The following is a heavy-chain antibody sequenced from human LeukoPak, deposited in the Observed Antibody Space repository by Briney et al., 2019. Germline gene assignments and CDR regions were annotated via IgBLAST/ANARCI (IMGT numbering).Heavy chain of an antibody. CDR3: ARARTGLGYCSGGSCYLPFIN. J-gene: IGHJ1*01. V-gene: IGHV3-21*01. CDR1: GFTFSTYS. Sequence: PGGSLRLSCAASGFTFSTYSMNWVRQAPGKGLEWVSSISSSSRYIYYADSVKGRFTISRDNAKNSLYLQMNSLRAEDTAVYYCARARTGLGYCSGGSCYLPFINWGQGTLVTVSS. D-gene: IGHD2-15*01. CDR2: ISSSSRYI.